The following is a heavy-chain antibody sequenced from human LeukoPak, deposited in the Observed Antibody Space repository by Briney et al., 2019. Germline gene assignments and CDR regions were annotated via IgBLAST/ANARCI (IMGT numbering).Heavy chain of an antibody. CDR1: GGSISSGGYY. CDR2: IYTSGST. Sequence: PSETLSLTCTVSGGSISSGGYYWSWIRQHPGKGLEWIGRIYTSGSTNYNPSLKSRVTMSVDTSKNQFSLKLSSVTAADTAVYYCARDYQGPITIFGVVTGDNNWFDPWGQGTLVTVSS. D-gene: IGHD3-3*01. J-gene: IGHJ5*02. V-gene: IGHV4-61*02. CDR3: ARDYQGPITIFGVVTGDNNWFDP.